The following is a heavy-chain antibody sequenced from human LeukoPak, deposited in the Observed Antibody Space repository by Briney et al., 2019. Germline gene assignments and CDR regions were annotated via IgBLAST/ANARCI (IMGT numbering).Heavy chain of an antibody. J-gene: IGHJ4*02. CDR2: INHSGST. D-gene: IGHD3-10*01. Sequence: PSETLSLTCAVYGGSFSGYYWSWIRQPPGKGLEWIGEINHSGSTNYNPSLKSRVTISVDTSKNQFSLKLSSVTAADTAVYYCASSGSGSYYKGASDYWGQGTLVTVSS. CDR3: ASSGSGSYYKGASDY. CDR1: GGSFSGYY. V-gene: IGHV4-34*01.